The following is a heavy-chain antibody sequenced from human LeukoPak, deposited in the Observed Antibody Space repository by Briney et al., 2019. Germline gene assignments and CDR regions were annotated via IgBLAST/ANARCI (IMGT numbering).Heavy chain of an antibody. J-gene: IGHJ4*02. CDR2: ISSSSSSYI. Sequence: GGSLRLSCAASGFTFSSYSMNCVRQAPGKGLEWVSSISSSSSSYIYYADSVKGRFTISRDNAKNSLYLQMNSLRAEDTAVYYCARDASVPPSGYDQLDYWGQGTLVTVSS. D-gene: IGHD5-12*01. V-gene: IGHV3-21*01. CDR1: GFTFSSYS. CDR3: ARDASVPPSGYDQLDY.